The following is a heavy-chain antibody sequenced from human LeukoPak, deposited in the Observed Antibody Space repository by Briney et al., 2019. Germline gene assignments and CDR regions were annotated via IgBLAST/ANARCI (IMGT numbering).Heavy chain of an antibody. CDR2: INPSGGST. Sequence: ASVKVSCKASGYTFTSYYMHWVRQAPGQGLEWMGIINPSGGSTSYAQKFQGRVTMTRDMSTSTVYMELSSLGSEDTAVYYCARGRYCSSTSCYLSAYYYYYYMDVWGKGTTVTVSS. D-gene: IGHD2-2*01. J-gene: IGHJ6*03. CDR1: GYTFTSYY. CDR3: ARGRYCSSTSCYLSAYYYYYYMDV. V-gene: IGHV1-46*01.